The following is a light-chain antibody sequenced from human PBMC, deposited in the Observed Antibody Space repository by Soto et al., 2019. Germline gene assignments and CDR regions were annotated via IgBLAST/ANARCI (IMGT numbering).Light chain of an antibody. CDR3: QKYNSALT. J-gene: IGKJ5*01. V-gene: IGKV1-39*01. Sequence: DIQMTQSPSSLSASVGDRVTITCRASQSISRYLNWYQQKPGKAPKILIYGASSLQSGVPSRFSGSGSGTEFTLTISNLQPEDFATYFCQKYNSALTFGQGTRLEIK. CDR1: QSISRY. CDR2: GAS.